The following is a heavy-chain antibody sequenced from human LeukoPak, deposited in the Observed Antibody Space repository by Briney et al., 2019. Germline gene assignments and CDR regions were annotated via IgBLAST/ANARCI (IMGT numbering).Heavy chain of an antibody. Sequence: GESLKISCKGSGYSFTSYWIGWVRQMPGKGLEWMGIIYPGDSDTRYGPSFQGQVTISADKSISTAYLQWSSLKASDTAMYYCARQATYYYDSSDAFDIWGQGTMVTVSS. CDR3: ARQATYYYDSSDAFDI. CDR1: GYSFTSYW. D-gene: IGHD3-22*01. J-gene: IGHJ3*02. CDR2: IYPGDSDT. V-gene: IGHV5-51*01.